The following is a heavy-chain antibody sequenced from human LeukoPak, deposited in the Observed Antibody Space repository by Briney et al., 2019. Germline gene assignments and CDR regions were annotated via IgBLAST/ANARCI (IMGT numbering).Heavy chain of an antibody. CDR1: GFTVSSNY. J-gene: IGHJ4*02. Sequence: GGSLRLSCAASGFTVSSNYMSWVRQAPAKGLDWVSAIYGGGGTYYADSVKDRFTISRDISKNTLYLQMNSLRAEDTAVYYCARGTSHDYGDYWGQGTLVTVSS. D-gene: IGHD2-8*01. CDR3: ARGTSHDYGDY. CDR2: IYGGGGT. V-gene: IGHV3-66*01.